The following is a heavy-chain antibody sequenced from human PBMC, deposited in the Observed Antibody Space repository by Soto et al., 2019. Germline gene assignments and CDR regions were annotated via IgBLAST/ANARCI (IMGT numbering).Heavy chain of an antibody. CDR3: ARVRGNVLRYFDWSPGAFDI. CDR1: GYTFTSYG. J-gene: IGHJ3*02. Sequence: ASVKVSCKASGYTFTSYGISWVRQAPGQGLEWMGWISAYNGNTNYAQKLRGRVTMTTDTSTSTAYMELRSLRSDDTAVYYCARVRGNVLRYFDWSPGAFDIWGQGTMVTVSS. CDR2: ISAYNGNT. D-gene: IGHD3-9*01. V-gene: IGHV1-18*01.